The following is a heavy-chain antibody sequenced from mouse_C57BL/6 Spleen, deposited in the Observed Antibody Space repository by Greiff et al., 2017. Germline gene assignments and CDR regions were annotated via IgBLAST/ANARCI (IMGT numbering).Heavy chain of an antibody. Sequence: VQLQQPGAELVMPGASVKLSCKASGYTFTSYWMHWVKQRPGQGLEWIGEIDPSDSYTNYNQKFKGKSTLTVDKSSSTAYMQLSSLTSEDSAVYYCAKGETTEDAMDYWGQGTSVTVSS. J-gene: IGHJ4*01. CDR3: AKGETTEDAMDY. CDR2: IDPSDSYT. D-gene: IGHD1-1*01. V-gene: IGHV1-69*01. CDR1: GYTFTSYW.